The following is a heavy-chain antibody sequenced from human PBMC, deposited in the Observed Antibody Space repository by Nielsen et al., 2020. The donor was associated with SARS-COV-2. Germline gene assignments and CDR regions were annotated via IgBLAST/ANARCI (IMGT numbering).Heavy chain of an antibody. CDR2: IYYSGST. D-gene: IGHD3-22*01. J-gene: IGHJ4*02. CDR3: ARGPHYYDSSGYFLDY. Sequence: ETLSLTCTVSGGSISSYYWSWIRQPPGKGLEWIGYIYYSGSTNYNPSLKSRVTISVDTSKNQFSLKLSSVTAADTAVYYCARGPHYYDSSGYFLDYWGQGTLVTVSS. CDR1: GGSISSYY. V-gene: IGHV4-59*01.